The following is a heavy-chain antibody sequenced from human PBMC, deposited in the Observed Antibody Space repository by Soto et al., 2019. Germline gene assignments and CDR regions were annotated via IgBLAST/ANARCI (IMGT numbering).Heavy chain of an antibody. CDR3: VRDFLQYDVSTGSYSDCFVP. V-gene: IGHV1-18*01. CDR2: ISAYDGDR. CDR1: GYAFSSYG. J-gene: IGHJ5*02. D-gene: IGHD3-9*01. Sequence: QIQMVQSGGEVKKPGTSVKVSCKASGYAFSSYGISWVRQAPGQGPEWMGWISAYDGDRNYGQDFRCRLTMTTDTSTSTAYMELRSLRSDDTAVYYCVRDFLQYDVSTGSYSDCFVPWGQGTRVTVSS.